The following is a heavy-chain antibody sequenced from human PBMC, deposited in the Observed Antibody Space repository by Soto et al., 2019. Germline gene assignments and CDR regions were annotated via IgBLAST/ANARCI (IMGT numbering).Heavy chain of an antibody. V-gene: IGHV4-31*03. J-gene: IGHJ4*02. D-gene: IGHD3-9*01. CDR3: ARVAYDILTGYSPFDY. CDR1: GGSISSGGYY. CDR2: IYYSGST. Sequence: PSETLSLTCTVSGGSISSGGYYWSWIRQHPGKGLEWIGYIYYSGSTYYNPSLKSRVTISVDTSKNQFSLKLSSVTAADTAVYYCARVAYDILTGYSPFDYWGQGTPVTVSS.